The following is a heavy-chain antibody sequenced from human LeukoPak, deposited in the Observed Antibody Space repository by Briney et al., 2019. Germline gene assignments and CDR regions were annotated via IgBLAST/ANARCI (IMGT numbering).Heavy chain of an antibody. CDR3: VKDRGGSPFYGMDV. D-gene: IGHD1-26*01. CDR2: ISGSGGAGT. J-gene: IGHJ6*02. CDR1: GFTFSSYT. V-gene: IGHV3-23*01. Sequence: GGSLRLSCAGSGFTFSSYTMSWVRQAPGKGLEWVSTISGSGGAGTYYADSVKGRFTVSRDNSRNTLYLPMNSLRAEDTAVYYCVKDRGGSPFYGMDVWGQGTTVTVSS.